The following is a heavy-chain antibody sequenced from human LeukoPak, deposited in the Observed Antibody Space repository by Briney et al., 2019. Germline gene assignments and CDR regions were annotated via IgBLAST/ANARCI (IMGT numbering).Heavy chain of an antibody. Sequence: GESLKISCKASGYTFTNYWIGWVRQRPGKGLEWVGLIYPDDSDTRYSPSFQGQVTLSADKSINTAYLQWDSLKASDTAVYYCARQNRDDFWGVSLNWFGPWGQGTLVIVSS. V-gene: IGHV5-51*01. J-gene: IGHJ5*02. CDR1: GYTFTNYW. CDR2: IYPDDSDT. CDR3: ARQNRDDFWGVSLNWFGP. D-gene: IGHD3-3*01.